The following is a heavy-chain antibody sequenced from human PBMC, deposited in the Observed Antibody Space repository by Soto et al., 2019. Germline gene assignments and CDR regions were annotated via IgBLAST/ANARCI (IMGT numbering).Heavy chain of an antibody. CDR2: IIPIIGTP. D-gene: IGHD3-10*01. J-gene: IGHJ4*02. V-gene: IGHV1-69*13. Sequence: GASVKVSCKASGGTFRSHVFNGVLQAALRGLEWMGGIIPIIGTPNYAQKFQGRVTITADASTSTVYLEASSLRSQDTAVYYCARDLEFRDGNISHLDYWGQGTLVTVSS. CDR3: ARDLEFRDGNISHLDY. CDR1: GGTFRSHV.